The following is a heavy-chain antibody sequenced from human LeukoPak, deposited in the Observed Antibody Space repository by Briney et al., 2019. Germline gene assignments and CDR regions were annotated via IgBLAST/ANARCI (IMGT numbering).Heavy chain of an antibody. V-gene: IGHV3-48*03. Sequence: GGSLRLSCAASGFIFSSYEMNWVRQAPEKGLEWVSYISKSGTNIYYAASVRGRFTISRDNAKNSLYLQMSGLGAADTAVYYCARGLRNTDTFDIWGQGTMVTVSS. CDR2: ISKSGTNI. J-gene: IGHJ3*02. CDR1: GFIFSSYE. CDR3: ARGLRNTDTFDI.